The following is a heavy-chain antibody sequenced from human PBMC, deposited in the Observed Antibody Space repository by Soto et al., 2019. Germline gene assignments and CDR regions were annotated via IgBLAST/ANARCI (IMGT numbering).Heavy chain of an antibody. V-gene: IGHV3-7*01. D-gene: IGHD2-21*01. CDR2: IKQDGSEK. Sequence: EVQLVESGGGLVQPGGSLRLSCAASGFTFSSYWMSWVRQAPGKGLEWVANIKQDGSEKYYVDSVKGRFTISRDNAKNSLDLQRNSLRAEDTAVYYCARRGSLFTQQGDAFDIWGQGTMVTVSS. CDR3: ARRGSLFTQQGDAFDI. CDR1: GFTFSSYW. J-gene: IGHJ3*02.